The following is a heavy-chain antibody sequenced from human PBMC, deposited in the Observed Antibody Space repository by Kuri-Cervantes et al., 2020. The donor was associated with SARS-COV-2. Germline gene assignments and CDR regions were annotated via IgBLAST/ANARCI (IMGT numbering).Heavy chain of an antibody. J-gene: IGHJ4*02. Sequence: SETLSLTCTVSGYSISSGYYWGWIRQPPGKGLEWIGSIYHSGSTYYNPSLKSRVTISVDTSKNQFSLKLSSVTAADTAVYYCAKELNEGYSSSWYFDYWGQGTLVTVSS. CDR2: IYHSGST. CDR3: AKELNEGYSSSWYFDY. V-gene: IGHV4-38-2*02. D-gene: IGHD6-13*01. CDR1: GYSISSGYY.